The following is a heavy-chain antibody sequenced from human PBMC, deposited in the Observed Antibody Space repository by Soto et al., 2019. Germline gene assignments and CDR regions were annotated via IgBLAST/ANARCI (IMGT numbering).Heavy chain of an antibody. V-gene: IGHV3-30*18. CDR3: AKDRKYGGNPWFFDS. Sequence: GGSLRLSCAASGFDFSSYDMHWVRQAPGKGLEWVTAISYDGSNEYYGDSVKGRFTISRDNSENTLYLHMNSLRAEDTAVYFCAKDRKYGGNPWFFDSWGQGTQVTVSS. D-gene: IGHD4-17*01. CDR1: GFDFSSYD. J-gene: IGHJ4*02. CDR2: ISYDGSNE.